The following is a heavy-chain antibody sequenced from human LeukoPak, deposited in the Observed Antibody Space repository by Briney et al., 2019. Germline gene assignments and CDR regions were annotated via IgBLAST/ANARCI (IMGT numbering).Heavy chain of an antibody. CDR2: INHSGST. CDR3: ARGRYCSSTSCYRRYFDY. D-gene: IGHD2-2*02. J-gene: IGHJ4*02. CDR1: GGSFSGYY. Sequence: SETLSLTCAVYGGSFSGYYWSWIRQPPGKGLEWIGEINHSGSTNYNPSLKGRVTISVDTSKNQFSLKLSSVTAADTAVYYCARGRYCSSTSCYRRYFDYWGQGTLVTVSS. V-gene: IGHV4-34*01.